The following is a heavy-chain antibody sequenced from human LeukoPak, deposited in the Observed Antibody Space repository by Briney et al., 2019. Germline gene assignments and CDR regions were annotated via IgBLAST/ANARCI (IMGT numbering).Heavy chain of an antibody. CDR2: IKQDGSEK. D-gene: IGHD6-13*01. V-gene: IGHV3-7*01. CDR1: GFTFSSYW. Sequence: GGSLRLSCAASGFTFSSYWMSWVRQAPGKGLEWVANIKQDGSEKYYVDSVKGRFTISRDNAKNSLYPQMNSLRAEDTAVYYCARASVGSSSWFNWFDPWGQGTLDTVSS. CDR3: ARASVGSSSWFNWFDP. J-gene: IGHJ5*02.